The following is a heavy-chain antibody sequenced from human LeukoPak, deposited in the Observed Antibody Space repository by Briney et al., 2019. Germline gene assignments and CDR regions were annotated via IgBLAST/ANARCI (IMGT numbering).Heavy chain of an antibody. J-gene: IGHJ5*02. CDR2: ISGSGSNT. D-gene: IGHD6-13*01. CDR1: GFTFSSCG. CDR3: AGGDRGTAAGNNWFNP. V-gene: IGHV3-23*01. Sequence: PGGSLRLSCAASGFTFSSCGMSWVRQAPGKGLEWVSAISGSGSNTYYADSVKGRFTISRDNSKNTLYLQMNSLRVEDTAVYYCAGGDRGTAAGNNWFNPWGQGTLVTVSS.